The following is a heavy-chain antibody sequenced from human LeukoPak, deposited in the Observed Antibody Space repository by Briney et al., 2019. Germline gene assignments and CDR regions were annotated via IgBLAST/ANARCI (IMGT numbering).Heavy chain of an antibody. Sequence: GASVKVSCKASGYTFTSYYMHWVRQAPGQGLEWMGIISPSGGSTSYAQKFQGRVTMTRDTSTSTIYMELSSLRSDDTAVYYCARDKRRKDPRGITGTIEEVKYHAGLVTFDIWGQGTMVTVSS. CDR2: ISPSGGST. V-gene: IGHV1-46*01. CDR1: GYTFTSYY. D-gene: IGHD1-7*01. CDR3: ARDKRRKDPRGITGTIEEVKYHAGLVTFDI. J-gene: IGHJ3*02.